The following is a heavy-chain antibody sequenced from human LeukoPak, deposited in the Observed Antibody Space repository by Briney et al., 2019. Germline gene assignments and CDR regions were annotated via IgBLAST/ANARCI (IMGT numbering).Heavy chain of an antibody. CDR1: GGSISSSSYY. D-gene: IGHD1-1*01. V-gene: IGHV4-39*01. CDR2: IYYSGST. J-gene: IGHJ5*02. Sequence: SETLSLTCTVSGGSISSSSYYWGWIRQPPGKGLGWIGSIYYSGSTYYNPSLKSRVTISVDTSKNQFSLKLSSVTAADTAVYYCARPWYNWNDVWFDPWGQGTPVTVSS. CDR3: ARPWYNWNDVWFDP.